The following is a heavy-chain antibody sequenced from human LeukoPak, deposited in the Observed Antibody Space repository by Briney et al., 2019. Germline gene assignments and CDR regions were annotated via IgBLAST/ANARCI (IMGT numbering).Heavy chain of an antibody. V-gene: IGHV3-7*05. D-gene: IGHD3-16*01. Sequence: GGSLRLSCAASGSTFSNYWMTWVRQAPGKGLEWVANIKQDGSEKYYVDSVKGRFTISRDNAKNSLYLQMNSLKAEDTAVYYCARRSRENGVITANNWFDPWGQGTLVTVSS. J-gene: IGHJ5*02. CDR1: GSTFSNYW. CDR3: ARRSRENGVITANNWFDP. CDR2: IKQDGSEK.